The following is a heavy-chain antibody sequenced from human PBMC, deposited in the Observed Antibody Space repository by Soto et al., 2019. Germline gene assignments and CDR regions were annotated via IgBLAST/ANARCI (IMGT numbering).Heavy chain of an antibody. J-gene: IGHJ5*02. CDR3: TTLRLDP. V-gene: IGHV1-2*02. Sequence: ASVKVSCKASGYTFTAFYMNWVRQAPGQGLEWMGWVNPNTGVTKYAQKFQGRVTMTRDTSINTAYMELSGPTSDDTAVYYCTTLRLDPWGQGTLVTVSS. CDR2: VNPNTGVT. D-gene: IGHD3-9*01. CDR1: GYTFTAFY.